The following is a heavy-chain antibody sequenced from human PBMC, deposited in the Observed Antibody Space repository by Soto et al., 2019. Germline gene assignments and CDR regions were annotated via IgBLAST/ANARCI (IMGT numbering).Heavy chain of an antibody. V-gene: IGHV4-59*08. J-gene: IGHJ6*04. D-gene: IGHD2-2*01. Sequence: PSETLSLTCTVSGGSISSYYWSWIRQPPGKGLEWIGYIYYSGSTNYNPSLKSRVTISVDTSKNQFSLKLSSVTAADTAVYYCARLPPAGVPAATRAVWGKGTTVTVSS. CDR1: GGSISSYY. CDR3: ARLPPAGVPAATRAV. CDR2: IYYSGST.